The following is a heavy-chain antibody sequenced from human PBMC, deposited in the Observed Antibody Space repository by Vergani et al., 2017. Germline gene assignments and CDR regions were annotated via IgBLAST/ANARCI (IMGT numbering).Heavy chain of an antibody. D-gene: IGHD6-13*01. CDR3: ARDLGYGSGWYYRGSGDMDV. Sequence: VQLVESGAEVKKPGASVKVSCKASGYTFTGYYMHWVRQAPGQGLEWMGWINPNSGGTNYAQKFQGRVTMTRDTSISTAYMEMSRLRSDDTAVYYCARDLGYGSGWYYRGSGDMDVWGKGTTVTVSS. V-gene: IGHV1-2*02. J-gene: IGHJ6*03. CDR1: GYTFTGYY. CDR2: INPNSGGT.